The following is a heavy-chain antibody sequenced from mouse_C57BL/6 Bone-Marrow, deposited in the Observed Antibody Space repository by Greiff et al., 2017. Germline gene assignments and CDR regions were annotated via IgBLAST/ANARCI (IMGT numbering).Heavy chain of an antibody. V-gene: IGHV1-59*01. Sequence: VQLQQPGAELVRPGTSVKLSCKASGYTFTSYWMHWVKQRPGQGLEWIGVIDPSDSYTNYNQKFKGKATLTVDTSSSTAYMQLSSLTSEDSAVYYCARSRGNYYVDYWGQGTTLTVSS. D-gene: IGHD2-1*01. CDR2: IDPSDSYT. CDR3: ARSRGNYYVDY. J-gene: IGHJ2*01. CDR1: GYTFTSYW.